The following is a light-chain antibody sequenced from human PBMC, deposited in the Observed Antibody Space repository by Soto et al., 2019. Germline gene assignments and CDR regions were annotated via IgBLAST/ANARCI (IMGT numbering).Light chain of an antibody. Sequence: DIKMTQLPSSLSAYVGDRVTITCRASQSISSHLNWYQQKPGKAPKLLIHAASNLQSGVPSRFSGSGSGTDFTLTISSLQPEDFATYYCQQSYSTPKTFGQGTMVDVK. J-gene: IGKJ1*01. CDR2: AAS. CDR3: QQSYSTPKT. CDR1: QSISSH. V-gene: IGKV1-39*01.